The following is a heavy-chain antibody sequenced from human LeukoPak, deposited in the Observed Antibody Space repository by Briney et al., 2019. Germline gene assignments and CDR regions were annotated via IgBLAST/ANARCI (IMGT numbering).Heavy chain of an antibody. CDR1: GFTVSSNY. CDR3: ARFPGADYFDY. V-gene: IGHV3-48*03. CDR2: ISSSGSTI. J-gene: IGHJ4*02. Sequence: GGSLRLSCAASGFTVSSNYMNWVRQAPGKGLEWVSYISSSGSTIYYADSVKGRITISRDNAKNSLYLQMNSLRAEDTAVYYCARFPGADYFDYWGQGTLVTVSS. D-gene: IGHD3-10*01.